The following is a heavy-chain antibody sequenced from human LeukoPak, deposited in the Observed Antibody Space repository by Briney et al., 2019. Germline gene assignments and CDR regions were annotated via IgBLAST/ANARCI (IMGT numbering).Heavy chain of an antibody. V-gene: IGHV4-39*07. CDR3: ARGRRKTPGIAVAGYFDY. CDR2: IYYSGST. J-gene: IGHJ4*02. CDR1: GGSISSSSYY. Sequence: PSETLSLTCTVSGGSISSSSYYWGWIRQPPGKGLEWIGSIYYSGSTYYNPSLKSRVTISVDTSKNQFSLKLSSVTAADTAVYYCARGRRKTPGIAVAGYFDYWGQGTLVTVSS. D-gene: IGHD6-19*01.